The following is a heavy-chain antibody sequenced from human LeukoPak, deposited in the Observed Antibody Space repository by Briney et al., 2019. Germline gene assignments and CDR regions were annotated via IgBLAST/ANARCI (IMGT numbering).Heavy chain of an antibody. D-gene: IGHD3-10*01. V-gene: IGHV3-30*18. CDR3: AKDLGPYYGSGTYLDSWA. Sequence: GGSLRLSCAASGFTFSNYGMHWVRQAPGKGLEWVAVISHDGSKKYYADSVKGRFTISRDNSKNTLYLQMNSLRAEDTAVYYCAKDLGPYYGSGTYLDSWAWGQGTLVTVSS. CDR2: ISHDGSKK. CDR1: GFTFSNYG. J-gene: IGHJ5*02.